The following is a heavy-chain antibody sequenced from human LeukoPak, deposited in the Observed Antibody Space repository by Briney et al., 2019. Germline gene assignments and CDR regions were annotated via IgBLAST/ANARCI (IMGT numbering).Heavy chain of an antibody. Sequence: PGGSLRLSCAASGFTFYDYAMHWVRHAPGKGLEWVSGISWNSGSIGYADSVKGRFTISRDNAKNSLYLQMNSLRAEDTALYYCAKDRSRSLDYWGQGTLVTVSS. CDR2: ISWNSGSI. D-gene: IGHD6-6*01. V-gene: IGHV3-9*01. CDR1: GFTFYDYA. CDR3: AKDRSRSLDY. J-gene: IGHJ4*02.